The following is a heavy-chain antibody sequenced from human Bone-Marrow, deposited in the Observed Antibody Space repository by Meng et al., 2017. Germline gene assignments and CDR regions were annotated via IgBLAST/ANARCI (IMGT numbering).Heavy chain of an antibody. J-gene: IGHJ4*02. CDR2: IDFDGSST. D-gene: IGHD1-26*01. CDR3: TTDWEVGATNDFGY. Sequence: VQLVESGGGLVQPGGSLRLSCAASGLTFSSYWMYWVRQAPGKGLVWVSRIDFDGSSTSYADSVKGRFTISRDNARNTVFLQMNSLRAEDTAVYYCTTDWEVGATNDFGYWGQGTLVTVSS. V-gene: IGHV3-74*01. CDR1: GLTFSSYW.